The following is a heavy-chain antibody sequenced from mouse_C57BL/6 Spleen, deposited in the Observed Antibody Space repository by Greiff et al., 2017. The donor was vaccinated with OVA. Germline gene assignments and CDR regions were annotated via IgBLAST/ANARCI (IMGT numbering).Heavy chain of an antibody. CDR1: GFTFSSYT. J-gene: IGHJ3*01. V-gene: IGHV5-9*01. D-gene: IGHD1-2*01. CDR3: ARQDYGPFAY. CDR2: ISGGGGNT. Sequence: EVKLVESGGGLVKPGGSLKLSCAASGFTFSSYTMSWVRQTPEKRLEWVATISGGGGNTYYPDSVKGRFTISRDNAKNTLYLQMSSLRSEDTALYYCARQDYGPFAYWGQGTLVTVSA.